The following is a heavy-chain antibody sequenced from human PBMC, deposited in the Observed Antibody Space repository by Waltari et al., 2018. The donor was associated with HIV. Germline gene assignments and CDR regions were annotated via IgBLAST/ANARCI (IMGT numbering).Heavy chain of an antibody. V-gene: IGHV3-7*01. D-gene: IGHD1-26*01. CDR3: ARVGGRSGSQPLDY. CDR1: GFTFGSFW. CDR2: IKQDGSEK. Sequence: EVQLVESGGGLVQPGGSLRLSCAASGFTFGSFWMSWVRQAPGKGLEWVANIKQDGSEKYYVDSVKGRFTISRDNAKNSLYLQMNSLRAEDTAVYYCARVGGRSGSQPLDYWGQGTLVTVSS. J-gene: IGHJ4*02.